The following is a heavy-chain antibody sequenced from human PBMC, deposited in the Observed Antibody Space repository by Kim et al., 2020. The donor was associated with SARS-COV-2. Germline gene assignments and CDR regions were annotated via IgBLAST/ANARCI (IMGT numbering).Heavy chain of an antibody. V-gene: IGHV3-30*02. D-gene: IGHD5-18*01. J-gene: IGHJ4*02. Sequence: VKHLFTISRDNSKITLYLQMNSLRAEDTAVYYCAKDPWIQLWLPHTPTDYWGQGTLVTVSS. CDR3: AKDPWIQLWLPHTPTDY.